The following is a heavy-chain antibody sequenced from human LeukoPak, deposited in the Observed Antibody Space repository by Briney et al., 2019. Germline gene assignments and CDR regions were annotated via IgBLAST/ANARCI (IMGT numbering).Heavy chain of an antibody. CDR2: LSGSGDVT. CDR1: GFTFSGFA. Sequence: GGSLRLSCAASGFTFSGFALGWVRQAPGKGLEWVSGLSGSGDVTYYADSVRGRFTISRDTSKKTLYLHMSSLRADDAAVYYCAKGRAAGLLDWFDPWGQGTLVTVS. J-gene: IGHJ5*02. V-gene: IGHV3-23*01. D-gene: IGHD6-19*01. CDR3: AKGRAAGLLDWFDP.